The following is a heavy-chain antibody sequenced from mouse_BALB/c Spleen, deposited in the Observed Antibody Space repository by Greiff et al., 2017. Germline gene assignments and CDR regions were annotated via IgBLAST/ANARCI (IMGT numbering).Heavy chain of an antibody. CDR2: ISTYYGNT. V-gene: IGHV1-67*01. CDR3: ARDYGSRAWFAY. Sequence: VQLQQSGPELVRPGVSVKISCKGSGYTFTDYAMHWVKQSHAKSLEWIGVISTYYGNTNYNQKFKGKATMTVDKSSSTAYMELARLTSEDSAIYYCARDYGSRAWFAYWGQGTLVTVSA. J-gene: IGHJ3*01. CDR1: GYTFTDYA. D-gene: IGHD1-1*01.